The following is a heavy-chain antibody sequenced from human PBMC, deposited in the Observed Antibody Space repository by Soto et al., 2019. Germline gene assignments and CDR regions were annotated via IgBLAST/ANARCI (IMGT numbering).Heavy chain of an antibody. Sequence: GGSLRLSCAASGFTFSTYAMSWVRQAPGKGLEWVSVIGEGGFSTQYAASVKGRFTISRDNSKNMLYPQMNSLRSDDTAVYYCARDSITRVSSDVPGMDVWGQGTTVTVSS. CDR1: GFTFSTYA. J-gene: IGHJ6*02. CDR3: ARDSITRVSSDVPGMDV. D-gene: IGHD3-16*01. V-gene: IGHV3-23*01. CDR2: IGEGGFST.